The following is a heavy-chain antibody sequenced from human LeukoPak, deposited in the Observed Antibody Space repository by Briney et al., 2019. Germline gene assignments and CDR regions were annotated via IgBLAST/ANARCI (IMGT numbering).Heavy chain of an antibody. CDR1: GFTFNNAW. D-gene: IGHD4-23*01. V-gene: IGHV3-15*04. CDR3: TTDLGGNSGYFYYYMDV. CDR2: IESNVDGGTT. Sequence: AGGSLRLSCAASGFTFNNAWMTWVRQAPGKGLEWVGRIESNVDGGTTDYGTPVKGRFTISRDDSNDMVYLQMDGLQTGDTAVYYCTTDLGGNSGYFYYYMDVWGKGTTVTVSS. J-gene: IGHJ6*03.